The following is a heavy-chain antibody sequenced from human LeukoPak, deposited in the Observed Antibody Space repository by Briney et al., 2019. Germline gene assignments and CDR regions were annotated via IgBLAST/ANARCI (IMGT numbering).Heavy chain of an antibody. CDR2: MNPHCGNP. CDR1: GYTFTIYD. J-gene: IGHJ5*02. D-gene: IGHD3-22*01. CDR3: AIYDSSVGNWFDH. V-gene: IGHV1-8*01. Sequence: ASVKVSYKASGYTFTIYDINWVRQATGQGLEGVGWMNPHCGNPGYAQKFQGRVTMTRNTSISTAYMELSSLRSEDTAVYYCAIYDSSVGNWFDHWGQGTLVTVSS.